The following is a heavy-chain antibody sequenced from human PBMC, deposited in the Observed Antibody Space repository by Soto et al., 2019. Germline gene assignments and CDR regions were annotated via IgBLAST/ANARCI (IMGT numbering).Heavy chain of an antibody. CDR1: GGTFSSSA. J-gene: IGHJ3*02. Sequence: QVQLVQSGAEVKKPGSSVKVSCKASGGTFSSSAINWVRQAPGQGPEWMGGIIPIFGTADYTKKFQGRVTITADESTSTAYMELSSLRSEDTAVYYWARGHEDGGNSDAFDIWGQGTMVTVSS. V-gene: IGHV1-69*12. CDR2: IIPIFGTA. D-gene: IGHD4-17*01. CDR3: ARGHEDGGNSDAFDI.